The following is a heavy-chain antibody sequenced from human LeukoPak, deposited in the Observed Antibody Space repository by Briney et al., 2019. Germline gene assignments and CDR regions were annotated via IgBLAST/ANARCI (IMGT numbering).Heavy chain of an antibody. V-gene: IGHV1-46*01. CDR3: ARDPTDYYESSGYSDYHYYGMDV. CDR2: INPSGEDT. Sequence: ASVKVSCKASGYSFTKYHMHWVRQAPGQGLEWMGMINPSGEDTTYAQRFQGRVTVTRDTSTSRVYMELRNLGFEDTAVYYCARDPTDYYESSGYSDYHYYGMDVWGQGTTVTASS. D-gene: IGHD3-22*01. CDR1: GYSFTKYH. J-gene: IGHJ6*02.